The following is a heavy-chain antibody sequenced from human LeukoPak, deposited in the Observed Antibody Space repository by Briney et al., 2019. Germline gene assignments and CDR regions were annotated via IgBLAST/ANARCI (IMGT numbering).Heavy chain of an antibody. J-gene: IGHJ3*02. CDR1: GFTFSDYY. V-gene: IGHV3-11*06. Sequence: GGSLRLSCASSGFTFSDYYMSWLRQAPGKGLEWVSYISSSSSYTNYADSVKGRFTISRDNAKNSLYLQMNSLRAEDTAVYYCARGGLGYYGSGSYFAFDIWGQGTMVTVSS. D-gene: IGHD3-10*01. CDR3: ARGGLGYYGSGSYFAFDI. CDR2: ISSSSSYT.